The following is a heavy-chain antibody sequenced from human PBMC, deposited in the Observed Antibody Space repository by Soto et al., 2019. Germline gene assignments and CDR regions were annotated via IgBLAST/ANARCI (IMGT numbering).Heavy chain of an antibody. J-gene: IGHJ3*02. CDR2: IYPGDSDT. V-gene: IGHV5-51*01. Sequence: GESLKISCKGSGYSFTSYWIGWVRQMPGKGLEWMGIIYPGDSDTRYSPSFQGQVTISADKSISTAYLQWSSLKAPDTAMYYCARSIAVAGNMGGAFDIWGQGTMVTVSS. CDR1: GYSFTSYW. D-gene: IGHD6-19*01. CDR3: ARSIAVAGNMGGAFDI.